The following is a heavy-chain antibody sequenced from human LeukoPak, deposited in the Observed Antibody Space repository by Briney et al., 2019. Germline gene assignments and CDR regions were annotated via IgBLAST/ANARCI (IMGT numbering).Heavy chain of an antibody. D-gene: IGHD5-12*01. CDR3: ARVWLRHFDY. J-gene: IGHJ4*02. CDR1: GGSISSYY. Sequence: SETLSLTCTASGGSISSYYWSWIRQPPGKGLEWIGYIYYSGSTNYNPSLKSRVTISVDTSKNQFSLKLSSVTAADTAVYYCARVWLRHFDYWGQGTLVTVSS. CDR2: IYYSGST. V-gene: IGHV4-59*08.